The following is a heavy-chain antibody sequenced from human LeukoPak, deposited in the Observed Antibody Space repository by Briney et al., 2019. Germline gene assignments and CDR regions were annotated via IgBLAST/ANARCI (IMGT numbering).Heavy chain of an antibody. D-gene: IGHD3-10*01. CDR2: IYRAGST. Sequence: GGSLRLSCAASGFTVSSDYMSWVRQAPGKGLEWVSVIYRAGSTHYADSVKGRFTISRDNSKNTLDLQMNSLGVEDSAVYFCARMGLWFGELLGRRDFWGQGTLVTVSS. J-gene: IGHJ4*02. CDR1: GFTVSSDY. V-gene: IGHV3-66*01. CDR3: ARMGLWFGELLGRRDF.